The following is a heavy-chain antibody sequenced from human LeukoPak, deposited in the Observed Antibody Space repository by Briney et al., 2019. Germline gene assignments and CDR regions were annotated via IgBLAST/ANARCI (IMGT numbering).Heavy chain of an antibody. Sequence: PSETLSLTCTVSGGSISSYYWSWIRQPPGKGLEWIGSIYYSGSTTYTPSLKSRVTISVDTSKNQFSLKLSSVTAADTAVYYCARLGAGPTYYDFWSGYSSFYFDYWGQGTLVTVSS. D-gene: IGHD3-3*01. V-gene: IGHV4-59*08. CDR1: GGSISSYY. CDR2: IYYSGST. J-gene: IGHJ4*02. CDR3: ARLGAGPTYYDFWSGYSSFYFDY.